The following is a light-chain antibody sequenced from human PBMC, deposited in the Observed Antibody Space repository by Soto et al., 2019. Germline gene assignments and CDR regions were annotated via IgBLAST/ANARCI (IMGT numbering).Light chain of an antibody. J-gene: IGKJ3*01. CDR3: QQRSNWPPLT. V-gene: IGKV3-11*01. CDR2: DAS. CDR1: QRVSSY. Sequence: PGERATLSCRASQRVSSYLAWYQQKPGQAPRLLIYDASNRATGIPARFSGSGSGTDFTLTISSLEPEDFAVYYCQQRSNWPPLTFGPGTKVDIK.